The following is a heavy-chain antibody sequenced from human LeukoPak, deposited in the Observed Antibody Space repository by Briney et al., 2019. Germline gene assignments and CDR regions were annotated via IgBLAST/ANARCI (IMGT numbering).Heavy chain of an antibody. CDR1: GGSISSSSYY. CDR2: IYYSGST. V-gene: IGHV4-39*07. D-gene: IGHD1-26*01. Sequence: SETLSLTCTVSGGSISSSSYYWGWIRQPPGKGLEWIGSIYYSGSTYYNPSLKSRVTISVDTSKNQFSLKVSSVTAADTAVYYCARTGQGGSYSDYYYYMDVWGKGTTVTVSS. CDR3: ARTGQGGSYSDYYYYMDV. J-gene: IGHJ6*03.